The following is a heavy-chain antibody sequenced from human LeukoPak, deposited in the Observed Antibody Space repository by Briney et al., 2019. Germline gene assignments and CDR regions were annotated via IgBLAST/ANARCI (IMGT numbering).Heavy chain of an antibody. Sequence: GGSLRLSCAASGFTFRRYSVIWVRQAPGKGLESVASISSSSTYIYYADSLKGRFTIFRDNAENSLSLQMNSLRAEDTALYYCAAILTGHANYYWGQGTLVTVSS. CDR1: GFTFRRYS. D-gene: IGHD3-9*01. CDR3: AAILTGHANYY. CDR2: ISSSSTYI. J-gene: IGHJ4*02. V-gene: IGHV3-21*01.